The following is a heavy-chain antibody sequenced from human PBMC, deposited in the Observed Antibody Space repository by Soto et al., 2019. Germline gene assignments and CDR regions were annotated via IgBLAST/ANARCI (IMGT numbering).Heavy chain of an antibody. J-gene: IGHJ4*02. Sequence: SESLALTCTVSGGSISSYYGSWIRPPPGKGLEWIGYIYYTGGTNYNPSLKSRVTISVDTSKNQFSLKLSSVTAADTAVYYCARAQTYSGNEYFDYWGQGTVVTVSS. V-gene: IGHV4-59*01. D-gene: IGHD5-12*01. CDR1: GGSISSYY. CDR2: IYYTGGT. CDR3: ARAQTYSGNEYFDY.